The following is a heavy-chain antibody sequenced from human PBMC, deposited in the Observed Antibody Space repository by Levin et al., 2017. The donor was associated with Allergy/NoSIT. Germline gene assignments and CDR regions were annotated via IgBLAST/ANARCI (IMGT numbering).Heavy chain of an antibody. D-gene: IGHD3-3*01. V-gene: IGHV1-18*01. CDR3: ARVGIDFWGVYQKSWGYMDV. J-gene: IGHJ6*03. Sequence: GESLKISCKASGYNFTNYGISWVRQAPGQGLEWMGWISAYNGNTNYAQKFQGRVTMPIQTSTNTAYMELRSLRSDDTAVYYCARVGIDFWGVYQKSWGYMDVWGQGTTVTVSS. CDR2: ISAYNGNT. CDR1: GYNFTNYG.